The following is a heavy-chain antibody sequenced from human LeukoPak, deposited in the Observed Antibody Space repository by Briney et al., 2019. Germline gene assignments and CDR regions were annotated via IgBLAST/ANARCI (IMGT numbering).Heavy chain of an antibody. CDR3: ARDVTPHV. J-gene: IGHJ4*02. V-gene: IGHV4-59*01. CDR1: GDSITNFY. CDR2: IYYSGTT. Sequence: KTSETLSLTCTVSGDSITNFYWTWIRQPPGKGLEWIGNIYYSGTTNYNAPLKSRVTISGDTSKNQLSLRLRSVTAADTAVYYCARDVTPHVWGQGILVTVSS.